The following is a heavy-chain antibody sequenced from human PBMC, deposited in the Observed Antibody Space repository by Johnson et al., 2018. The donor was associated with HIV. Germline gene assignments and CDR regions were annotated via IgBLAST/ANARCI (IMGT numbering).Heavy chain of an antibody. CDR1: GFTFSSYW. CDR3: ARDPIAFRNYYGSGSAFDI. V-gene: IGHV3-7*01. D-gene: IGHD3-10*01. Sequence: EVQLVESGGGLVQPGGSLRLSCAASGFTFSSYWMSWVRQAPGKGLEWVANIKQDGSEKYYVDSVKGRFTISRDNAKNSLYLQMNSLRAEDTAVYYCARDPIAFRNYYGSGSAFDIWGQGTMVTVSS. J-gene: IGHJ3*02. CDR2: IKQDGSEK.